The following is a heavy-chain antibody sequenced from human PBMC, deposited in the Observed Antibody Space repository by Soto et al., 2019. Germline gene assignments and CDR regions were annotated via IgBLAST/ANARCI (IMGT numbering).Heavy chain of an antibody. CDR3: ARSIAVAGTESANAFDI. Sequence: VQLVESGGGVVQPGRSLRLSCAASGFTFSSYAMHWVRQAPGKGLEWVAVISYDGSNKYYADSVKGRFTISRDNSKNTLYLQMNSLRAEDTAVYYCARSIAVAGTESANAFDIWGQGTMVTVSS. D-gene: IGHD6-19*01. CDR1: GFTFSSYA. J-gene: IGHJ3*02. V-gene: IGHV3-30-3*01. CDR2: ISYDGSNK.